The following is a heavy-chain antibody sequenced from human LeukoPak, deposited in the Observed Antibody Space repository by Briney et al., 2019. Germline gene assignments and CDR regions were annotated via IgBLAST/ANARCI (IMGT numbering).Heavy chain of an antibody. CDR3: AKGTYYYDSSGYHDY. CDR2: ISGSGGST. Sequence: GGSLRLSCAASRFTFSSYAMSWARQAPGKGLEWVSAISGSGGSTYYADSVKGRFTISRDNSKNTLYLQMNSLRAEDTAVYYCAKGTYYYDSSGYHDYWGQGTLVTVSS. D-gene: IGHD3-22*01. V-gene: IGHV3-23*01. CDR1: RFTFSSYA. J-gene: IGHJ4*02.